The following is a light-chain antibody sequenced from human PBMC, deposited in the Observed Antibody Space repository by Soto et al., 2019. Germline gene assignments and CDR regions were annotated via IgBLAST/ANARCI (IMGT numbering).Light chain of an antibody. V-gene: IGKV1D-13*01. Sequence: AIQLTQSPSSLSASVGDRVTITCRASQGISSSLVWYQQKPGKTPNLLIYDASTLESGVPSRFSGSGSGTDFTLPLSSLQPEDFATYYCQQLNNYQGTFGQGTRPEIK. CDR1: QGISSS. CDR3: QQLNNYQGT. CDR2: DAS. J-gene: IGKJ5*01.